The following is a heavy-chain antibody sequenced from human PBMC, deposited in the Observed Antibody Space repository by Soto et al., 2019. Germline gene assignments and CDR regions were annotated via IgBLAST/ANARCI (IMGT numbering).Heavy chain of an antibody. V-gene: IGHV3-11*01. CDR1: GFTFSDYC. Sequence: QVQLVESGGGLVQPGGSLRLSCAASGFTFSDYCMSWIRQAPGKGLEWVSYISSSGSTIYYADSVKGRFTISRDNAQNSLYLQMNRLRAEATTVYYGARGGPEYSGYEYYFDYWGQGTLVTDSS. D-gene: IGHD5-12*01. CDR2: ISSSGSTI. CDR3: ARGGPEYSGYEYYFDY. J-gene: IGHJ4*01.